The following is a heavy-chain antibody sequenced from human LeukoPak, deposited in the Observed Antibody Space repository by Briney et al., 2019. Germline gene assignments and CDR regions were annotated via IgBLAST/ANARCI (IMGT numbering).Heavy chain of an antibody. CDR1: GGTFSSYA. Sequence: SVKVSCKASGGTFSSYAISWVRQAPGQGLEWMGGIIPIFGTANYAQKFQGRVTITADESTSTAYMELSSLRSEDTAVYYCARALPHRRLMDTTMEQHWFDPWGQGTLVTVSS. CDR2: IIPIFGTA. V-gene: IGHV1-69*13. D-gene: IGHD5-18*01. CDR3: ARALPHRRLMDTTMEQHWFDP. J-gene: IGHJ5*02.